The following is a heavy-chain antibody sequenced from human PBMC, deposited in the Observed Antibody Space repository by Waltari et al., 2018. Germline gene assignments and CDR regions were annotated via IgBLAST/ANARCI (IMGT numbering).Heavy chain of an antibody. CDR1: GGTFSSYA. CDR2: IIPIFGTA. D-gene: IGHD3-16*02. CDR3: ARPGLGELSFDAFDI. Sequence: QVQLVQSAAEVKKPVSSVKVSCKASGGTFSSYAISWVRQAPGQGLEWMGGIIPIFGTANYAQKFQGRVTITTDESTSTAYMELSSLRSEDTAVYYCARPGLGELSFDAFDIWGQGTMVTVSS. J-gene: IGHJ3*02. V-gene: IGHV1-69*05.